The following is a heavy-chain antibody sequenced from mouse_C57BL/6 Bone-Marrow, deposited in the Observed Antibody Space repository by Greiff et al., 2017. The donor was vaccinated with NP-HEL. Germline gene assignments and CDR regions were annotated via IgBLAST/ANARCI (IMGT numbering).Heavy chain of an antibody. CDR1: GFNIKDYY. CDR3: ARNSNPYYYAMDY. D-gene: IGHD2-5*01. CDR2: IDPGDGET. V-gene: IGHV14-2*01. J-gene: IGHJ4*01. Sequence: EVQLVESGAELVKPGASVKLSCTASGFNIKDYYMNWVKQRTEQGLEWIGRIDPGDGETKYDPKFQGKATITADTSSTTAYLQLSSLTSENSAGYYCARNSNPYYYAMDYWGQGTSVTVSS.